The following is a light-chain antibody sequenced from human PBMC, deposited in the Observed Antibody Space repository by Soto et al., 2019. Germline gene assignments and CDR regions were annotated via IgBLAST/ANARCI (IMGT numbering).Light chain of an antibody. Sequence: ELVLTQSPGTLSLSPGERATLSSRASQSVSSNYLAWYQQKPGQAPRLLIYGSSNRATGIPDRFSGSGSGTDFTLTISRLEPEDFAVYYCQQFGSSPMYIFGQGTKLEIK. CDR3: QQFGSSPMYI. V-gene: IGKV3-20*01. J-gene: IGKJ2*01. CDR1: QSVSSNY. CDR2: GSS.